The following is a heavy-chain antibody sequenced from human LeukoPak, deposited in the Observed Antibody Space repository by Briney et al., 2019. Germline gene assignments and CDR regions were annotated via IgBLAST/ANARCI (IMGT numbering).Heavy chain of an antibody. CDR1: GYTFTSYD. CDR3: ARGPHYYDSSGYYPFDY. Sequence: ASVKVSCKASGYTFTSYDINWVRQATRQGLEWMGWMNPNSGNTGYAQKFQGRVTMTRNTSISTAYMELSSLRSEDTAVYYYARGPHYYDSSGYYPFDYWGQGTLVTVSS. D-gene: IGHD3-22*01. J-gene: IGHJ4*02. CDR2: MNPNSGNT. V-gene: IGHV1-8*01.